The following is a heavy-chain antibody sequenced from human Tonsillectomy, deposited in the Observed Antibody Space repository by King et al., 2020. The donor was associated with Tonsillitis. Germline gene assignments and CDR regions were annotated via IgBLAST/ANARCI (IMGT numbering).Heavy chain of an antibody. V-gene: IGHV3-21*01. CDR1: GFTFSSYS. Sequence: VQLVESGGGLVKPGGSLRLSCAASGFTFSSYSMNWVRQAPGKGLEWVSSISSSSSYIYYADSVKGRFTISRDNAKNSLYLQMNSLRAEDTAVYYCARNAQLERQHYYYMDVWGKGTTVTVSS. J-gene: IGHJ6*03. CDR3: ARNAQLERQHYYYMDV. CDR2: ISSSSSYI. D-gene: IGHD1-1*01.